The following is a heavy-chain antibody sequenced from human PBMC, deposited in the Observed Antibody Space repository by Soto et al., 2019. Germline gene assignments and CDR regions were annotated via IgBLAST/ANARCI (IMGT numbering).Heavy chain of an antibody. CDR1: GYTFTDQY. CDR3: ARGRTVNFYGMDV. Sequence: QVQLVQSGAEVKKPGASVKVSYVASGYTFTDQYIHWVRQAPGQGLEWMGWINPHSGDTIYAQKFQGRVTLTRDTSISTAYMEPSRLRSDDTAVYYCARGRTVNFYGMDVWGQGTTVTVSS. D-gene: IGHD4-17*01. V-gene: IGHV1-2*02. CDR2: INPHSGDT. J-gene: IGHJ6*02.